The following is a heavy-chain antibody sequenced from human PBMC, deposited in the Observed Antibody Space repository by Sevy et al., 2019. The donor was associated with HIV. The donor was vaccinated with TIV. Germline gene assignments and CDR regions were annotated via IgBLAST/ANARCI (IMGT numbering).Heavy chain of an antibody. CDR1: GGTISSSSYR. CDR2: IYHTGAA. Sequence: SETLSLTCTVSGGTISSSSYRWGWIRQPPGKGLEWDGSIYHTGAADDNPSLKRRVTMSVDTSKNQFSLQVGSVTAADTAVYYCARWYGNNFDYWGQGALVTVSS. CDR3: ARWYGNNFDY. V-gene: IGHV4-39*01. D-gene: IGHD3-10*01. J-gene: IGHJ4*02.